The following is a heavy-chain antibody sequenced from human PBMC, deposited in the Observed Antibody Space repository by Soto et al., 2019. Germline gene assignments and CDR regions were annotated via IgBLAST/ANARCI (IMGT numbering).Heavy chain of an antibody. CDR3: ARDSPRWVVTAIPSYWYFDL. Sequence: QVQLVQSGAEVKKPGSSVKVSCKASGGTFSSYAISWVRQAPGQGLEWMGGIIPIFGTANYAQKFQGRVTITADESTSTAYMELSSLRSEDTAVYYFARDSPRWVVTAIPSYWYFDLWGRGTLVTVSS. V-gene: IGHV1-69*01. CDR1: GGTFSSYA. CDR2: IIPIFGTA. D-gene: IGHD2-21*02. J-gene: IGHJ2*01.